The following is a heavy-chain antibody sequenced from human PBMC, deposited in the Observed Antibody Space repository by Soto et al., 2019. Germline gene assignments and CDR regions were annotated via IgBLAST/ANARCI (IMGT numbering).Heavy chain of an antibody. Sequence: PGGSLRLSCAASGFTLSDYYMSWIRQAPGKGLEWVSYISSSGSTIYYADSVKGRFTISRDNAKNSLYLQMNSLRAEDTAVYYCARPIQCGGGCFWFDPWGQGTLVTVSS. CDR1: GFTLSDYY. V-gene: IGHV3-11*01. D-gene: IGHD2-15*01. J-gene: IGHJ5*02. CDR3: ARPIQCGGGCFWFDP. CDR2: ISSSGSTI.